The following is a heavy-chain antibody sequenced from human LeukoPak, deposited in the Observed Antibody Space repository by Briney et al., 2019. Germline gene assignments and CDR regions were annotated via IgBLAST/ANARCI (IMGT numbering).Heavy chain of an antibody. D-gene: IGHD3-3*01. CDR1: GFTFSSYG. Sequence: PGRSLRLSCAAPGFTFSSYGMYWVRQAPGKGLEWVAVISYDGSNRYYADSVKGRFTISRDNSKNTLYLQMNSLRAEDTAVYYCAKDRDFWSGYRYYFDYWGQGTLVTVST. V-gene: IGHV3-30*18. J-gene: IGHJ4*02. CDR2: ISYDGSNR. CDR3: AKDRDFWSGYRYYFDY.